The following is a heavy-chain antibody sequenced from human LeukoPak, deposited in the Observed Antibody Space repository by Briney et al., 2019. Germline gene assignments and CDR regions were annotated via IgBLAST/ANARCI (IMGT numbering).Heavy chain of an antibody. Sequence: GGSLRLSCAASGFTFSSYAMSWVRQAPGTGLEWVSSISSSSSYIYYADSLKGRFTISRDNAQNSLYLQMNSLRAEDTAVYYCARGRDGSQSPIDYWGQGTLVTVSS. D-gene: IGHD5-24*01. CDR3: ARGRDGSQSPIDY. V-gene: IGHV3-21*01. J-gene: IGHJ4*02. CDR1: GFTFSSYA. CDR2: ISSSSSYI.